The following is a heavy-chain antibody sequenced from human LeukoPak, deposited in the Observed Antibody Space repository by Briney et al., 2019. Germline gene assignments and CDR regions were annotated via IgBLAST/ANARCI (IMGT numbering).Heavy chain of an antibody. CDR2: IYYTGSS. CDR1: GGSISSSTYF. V-gene: IGHV4-39*02. Sequence: PSETLSLTCTVSGGSISSSTYFWGWIRQPPGKGLEWIGTIYYTGSSYYNPSLKSRVTISVDTSKNHFSLEVRSVTAADTAVYYCARGPQGVTRPEYWGQGTLVTVSS. J-gene: IGHJ4*02. CDR3: ARGPQGVTRPEY. D-gene: IGHD4-17*01.